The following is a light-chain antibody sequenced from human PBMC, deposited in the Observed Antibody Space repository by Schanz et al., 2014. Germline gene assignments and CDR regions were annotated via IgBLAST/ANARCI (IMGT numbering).Light chain of an antibody. CDR3: QSYDIRLSVWV. CDR1: SSDVGDYNY. J-gene: IGLJ3*02. CDR2: EVS. Sequence: QSALTQPPSASGSLGQSVTISCTGTSSDVGDYNYVSWYQQHPGKAPKLMIYEVSKRPSGVPDRFSGSKSGNTASLTVSGLQAEDEADYYCQSYDIRLSVWVFGGGTKLTVL. V-gene: IGLV2-8*01.